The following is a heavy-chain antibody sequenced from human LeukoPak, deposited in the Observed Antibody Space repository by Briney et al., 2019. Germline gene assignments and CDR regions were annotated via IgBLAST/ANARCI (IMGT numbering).Heavy chain of an antibody. V-gene: IGHV3-64*01. J-gene: IGHJ4*02. CDR2: ISSNGGST. CDR1: GXTFSRYA. D-gene: IGHD1-20*01. Sequence: GGSLRLSCAASGXTFSRYAMHWVRQAPGKGLESVSAISSNGGSTYYANSVKGRFTISRDNSKNTLYLQMGSLRAEDLAVYYCARDFGLTGKVDYWGQGTLVTVSS. CDR3: ARDFGLTGKVDY.